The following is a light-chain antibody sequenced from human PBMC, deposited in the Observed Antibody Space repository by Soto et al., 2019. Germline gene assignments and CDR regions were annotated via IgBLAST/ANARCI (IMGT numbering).Light chain of an antibody. CDR1: TGAVTSGYY. CDR2: NTS. J-gene: IGLJ2*01. Sequence: QTVETQEPSLTVSPGGTVTLTCASSTGAVTSGYYPNWFQQKPGQAPRALIYNTSNKHSWTPARFSGSLLGGKATLTLSGVQPEDEAEYYCLLYYGGVQVFGGGTKLTVL. CDR3: LLYYGGVQV. V-gene: IGLV7-43*01.